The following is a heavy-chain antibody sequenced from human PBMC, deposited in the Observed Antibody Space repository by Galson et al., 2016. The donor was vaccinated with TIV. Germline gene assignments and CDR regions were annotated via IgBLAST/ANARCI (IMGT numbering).Heavy chain of an antibody. CDR2: IYDDGST. V-gene: IGHV3-66*02. D-gene: IGHD2-21*01. CDR3: ARERRHCGNECYLRYYYGMDV. J-gene: IGHJ6*02. CDR1: GLIVSDNF. Sequence: SLRLPCAASGLIVSDNFMTWVRQAPGKGLEWVALIYDDGSTIYADSVKGRFTISRDTSKNMVYLQMNSLTREDTAVYFCARERRHCGNECYLRYYYGMDVWGRGTTVTV.